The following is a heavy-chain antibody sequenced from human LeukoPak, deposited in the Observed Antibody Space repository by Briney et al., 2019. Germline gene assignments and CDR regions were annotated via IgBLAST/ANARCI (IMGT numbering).Heavy chain of an antibody. D-gene: IGHD3-3*01. CDR1: GGTFSSYA. J-gene: IGHJ3*02. V-gene: IGHV1-69*05. Sequence: SVKVSCKASGGTFSSYAISWVRQAPGQGLEWMGGIIPIFGTANYAQKFQGRVTITTDESTSTAYMELSSLRSEDTAVYYCARCRTDFWSGSYAFDIWGQGTMVTVSS. CDR3: ARCRTDFWSGSYAFDI. CDR2: IIPIFGTA.